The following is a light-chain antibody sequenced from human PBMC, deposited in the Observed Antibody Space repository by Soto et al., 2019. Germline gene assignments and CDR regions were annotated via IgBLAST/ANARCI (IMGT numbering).Light chain of an antibody. V-gene: IGKV3-11*01. CDR2: GAS. CDR3: QQRINWPPFT. J-gene: IGKJ3*01. CDR1: QSVGTY. Sequence: ETVLTQSPATLSLSPGERATLSCRASQSVGTYLAWYQQRPGQAPRLLIHGASNRATGVPARFSGSGSGTDFTLTISSLEPEDFAVYYCQQRINWPPFTFGPGTKVXX.